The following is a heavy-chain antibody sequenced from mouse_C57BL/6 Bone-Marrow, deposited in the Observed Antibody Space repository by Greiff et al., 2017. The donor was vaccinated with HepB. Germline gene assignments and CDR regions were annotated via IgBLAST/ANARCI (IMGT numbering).Heavy chain of an antibody. CDR1: GYSFTSYY. V-gene: IGHV1-66*01. CDR3: ARRTLTGTDWYFDV. J-gene: IGHJ1*03. D-gene: IGHD4-1*01. CDR2: IYPGSGNT. Sequence: VQLQESGPELVKPGASVKISCKASGYSFTSYYIHWVKQRPGQGLEWIGWIYPGSGNTKYNEKFKGKATLTADTSSSTAYMQLSSLTSEDSAVYYCARRTLTGTDWYFDVWGTGTTVTVSS.